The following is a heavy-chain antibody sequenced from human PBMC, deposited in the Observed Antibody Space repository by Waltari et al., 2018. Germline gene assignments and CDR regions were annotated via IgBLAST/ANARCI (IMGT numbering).Heavy chain of an antibody. CDR3: AREWGVMVGTAGFYFAY. CDR1: GLSCSGYT. CDR2: ISSGSSYI. J-gene: IGHJ4*02. D-gene: IGHD2-15*01. V-gene: IGHV3-21*01. Sequence: VQRVGSGGGLLERGESLRLSCASSGLSCSGYTLNWVRQAPGKGLEWISSISSGSSYIYYADSVKGRFTIPRDNATNSLYLQMNSLRVEETAVYYCAREWGVMVGTAGFYFAYWGQGALVTVSS.